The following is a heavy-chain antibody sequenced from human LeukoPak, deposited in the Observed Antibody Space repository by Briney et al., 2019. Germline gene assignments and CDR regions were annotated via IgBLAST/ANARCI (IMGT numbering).Heavy chain of an antibody. Sequence: SETLSLTCTVSGGSISSSSYYWGWIRQPPGKGLEWIGSIYYSGSTYYNPSLKSRVTIPVDTSKNQFSLKLSSVTAADTAVYYCAREKGPYYYDSSGLFDYWGQGTLVTVSS. V-gene: IGHV4-39*07. J-gene: IGHJ4*02. CDR3: AREKGPYYYDSSGLFDY. CDR2: IYYSGST. CDR1: GGSISSSSYY. D-gene: IGHD3-22*01.